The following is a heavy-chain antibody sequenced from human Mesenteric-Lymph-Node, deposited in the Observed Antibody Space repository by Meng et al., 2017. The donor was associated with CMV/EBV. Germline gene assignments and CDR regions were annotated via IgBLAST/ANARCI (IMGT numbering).Heavy chain of an antibody. CDR1: GFTFSSYA. CDR2: ISGSGGST. D-gene: IGHD5-18*01. V-gene: IGHV3-23*01. Sequence: GGSLRLSCAASGFTFSSYAMTWVRQAPGKGLEWVSAISGSGGSTYYADSVKGRFTISRDNSKNTLYLQMNSLRAENTAVYYCAKDGTWIQLWFDYWGQGTLVTVSS. J-gene: IGHJ4*02. CDR3: AKDGTWIQLWFDY.